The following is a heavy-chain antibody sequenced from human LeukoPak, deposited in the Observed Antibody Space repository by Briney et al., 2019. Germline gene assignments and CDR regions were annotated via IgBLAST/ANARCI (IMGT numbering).Heavy chain of an antibody. V-gene: IGHV3-48*03. D-gene: IGHD2-8*02. CDR2: INSGATSK. CDR1: GFIFSNFE. Sequence: PGGSLRLSCTASGFIFSNFEMNWVRQAPGKGLQWVAYINSGATSKYYADSVKGRFTISRDNAKNSLYLQMNSLRVQDTAIYYCARVICTGGSCFQNDYWGQGTLVTVSS. J-gene: IGHJ4*02. CDR3: ARVICTGGSCFQNDY.